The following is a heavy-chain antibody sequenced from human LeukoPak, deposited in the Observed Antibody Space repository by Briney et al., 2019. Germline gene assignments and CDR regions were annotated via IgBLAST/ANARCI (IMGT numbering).Heavy chain of an antibody. J-gene: IGHJ4*02. V-gene: IGHV3-21*01. CDR2: IGGSGTRT. D-gene: IGHD5-18*01. Sequence: GGSLRLSCSASGFTFTTYGMNWVRQAPGKGLEWVSGIGGSGTRTYYADSVKGRFTISRDNAKNSLYLQMNSLRAEDTAVYYCARARPGYSLTYYFDYWGQGTLVTVSS. CDR1: GFTFTTYG. CDR3: ARARPGYSLTYYFDY.